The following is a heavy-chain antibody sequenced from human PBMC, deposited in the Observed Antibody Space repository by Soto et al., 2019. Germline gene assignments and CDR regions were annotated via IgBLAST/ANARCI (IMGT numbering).Heavy chain of an antibody. CDR3: ARDMGVHYNGDYVDY. V-gene: IGHV1-18*01. CDR1: GYTFTNYG. J-gene: IGHJ4*02. Sequence: QVQLVQSGAEVKKPGASVKVSCKASGYTFTNYGVSWVRQAPGQGLEWMGWISGYNGNTKHAQKVQGRVSMTIDTSTSTAYMELGSLRSDDPAVYYCARDMGVHYNGDYVDYWGQGTRVTVSS. D-gene: IGHD1-1*01. CDR2: ISGYNGNT.